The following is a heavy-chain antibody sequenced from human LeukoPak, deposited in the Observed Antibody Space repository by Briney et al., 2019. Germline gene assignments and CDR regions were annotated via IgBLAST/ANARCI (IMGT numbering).Heavy chain of an antibody. Sequence: SETLSLTCAVSGGSISRGGYSWSWIRQPPGKGLEWIGYIYHSGSTYYDPSLKSRVTISVDRSKNQFSLKLSSVTAADTAVYYCARASYDSSGYYFPAYWYFDYWGQGTLVTVSS. CDR2: IYHSGST. D-gene: IGHD3-22*01. CDR3: ARASYDSSGYYFPAYWYFDY. V-gene: IGHV4-30-2*01. CDR1: GGSISRGGYS. J-gene: IGHJ4*02.